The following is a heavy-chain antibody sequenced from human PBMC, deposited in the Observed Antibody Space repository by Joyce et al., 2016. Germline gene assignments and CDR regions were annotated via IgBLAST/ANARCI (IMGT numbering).Heavy chain of an antibody. D-gene: IGHD2-2*01. CDR2: ITGSGDDT. CDR3: TKGPGPGTAVIDH. Sequence: DVHLLESGGGWVQPGGSLRLSCAAAGFTFSGYGMSWVRQAPGKGREWVSVITGSGDDTYYADSVKGRFIISRDKSKNTLYLQMTSLRAGDTAVYYCTKGPGPGTAVIDHWGQGAKVTVSS. V-gene: IGHV3-23*01. J-gene: IGHJ4*02. CDR1: GFTFSGYG.